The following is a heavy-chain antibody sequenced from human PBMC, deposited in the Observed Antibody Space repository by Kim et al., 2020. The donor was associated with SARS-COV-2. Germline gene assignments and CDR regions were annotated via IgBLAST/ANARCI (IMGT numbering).Heavy chain of an antibody. V-gene: IGHV3-73*01. CDR3: TRIPGTTLAFWDPFDV. J-gene: IGHJ3*01. Sequence: GGSLRLSCAASGFTFSDSHIHWVRQAPGKGLEWVGRIRSKVYSYATSYAASGKGSITISSADSESTAYLQMNSLKTEATAEYYSTRIPGTTLAFWDPFDV. CDR1: GFTFSDSH. CDR2: IRSKVYSYAT. D-gene: IGHD1-1*01.